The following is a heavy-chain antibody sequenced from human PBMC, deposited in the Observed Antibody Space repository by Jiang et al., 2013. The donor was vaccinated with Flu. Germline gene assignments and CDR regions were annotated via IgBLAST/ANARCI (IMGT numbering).Heavy chain of an antibody. CDR2: ISAYNGNT. Sequence: SGAEVKKPGASVKVSCKASGYTFTSYGISWVRQAPGQGLEWMGWISAYNGNTNYAQKLQGRVTMTTDTSTSTAYMELRSLRSDDTAVYYCARDGGSGTTVTTLSWFDPWGQGTLVTVSS. J-gene: IGHJ5*02. CDR3: ARDGGSGTTVTTLSWFDP. D-gene: IGHD4-17*01. CDR1: GYTFTSYG. V-gene: IGHV1-18*04.